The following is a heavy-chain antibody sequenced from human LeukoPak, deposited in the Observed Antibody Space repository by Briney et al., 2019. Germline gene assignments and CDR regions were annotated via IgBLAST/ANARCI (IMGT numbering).Heavy chain of an antibody. D-gene: IGHD2-2*01. J-gene: IGHJ6*02. V-gene: IGHV3-21*01. Sequence: PGGSMRLSCAASGLAFSAYKMHWVRQAPRKGLVWVSSISSSSSYIYYADSVKGRFTISRDNAKNSLYLQMNSLRAEDTAVYYCARDYCSSTSCHFYYYYGMDVWGQGTTVTVSS. CDR1: GLAFSAYK. CDR3: ARDYCSSTSCHFYYYYGMDV. CDR2: ISSSSSYI.